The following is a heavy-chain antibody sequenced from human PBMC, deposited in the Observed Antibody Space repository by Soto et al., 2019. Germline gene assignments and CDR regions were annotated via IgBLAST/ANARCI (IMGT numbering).Heavy chain of an antibody. V-gene: IGHV1-69*06. Sequence: GASVKVSCKASGGTFSSYAISWVRQAPGQGLEWMGGIIPIFGTANYAQKFQCRVTITADKSTSTAYMELSSLRSEDTAVYYCAREGPVAGNYGMDVWGQGTTVTVSS. CDR1: GGTFSSYA. CDR3: AREGPVAGNYGMDV. D-gene: IGHD6-19*01. CDR2: IIPIFGTA. J-gene: IGHJ6*02.